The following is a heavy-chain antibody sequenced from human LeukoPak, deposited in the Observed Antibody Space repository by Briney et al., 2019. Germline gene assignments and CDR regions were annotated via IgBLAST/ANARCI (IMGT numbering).Heavy chain of an antibody. CDR1: GFIFGTTS. J-gene: IGHJ1*01. CDR3: TRDQH. V-gene: IGHV3-7*01. Sequence: GGSLRLSCAGSGFIFGTTSMSWVRQTPGKGLEWVASINYDGSEKYYVGSVEGRFTISRDSAKKSLFLQMNSLCAEDTAIYYCTRDQHWGQGTLVTVSS. CDR2: INYDGSEK.